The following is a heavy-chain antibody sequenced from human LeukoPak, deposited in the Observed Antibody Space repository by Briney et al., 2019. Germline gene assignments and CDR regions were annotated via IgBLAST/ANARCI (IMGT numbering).Heavy chain of an antibody. CDR3: ARTYDFGRGPPGDAFDN. D-gene: IGHD3-3*01. J-gene: IGHJ3*02. CDR1: GFTFTISG. CDR2: IDARSGIT. Sequence: GGSLRLSCAASGFTFTISGLNWVRQAPGKGPEWVSYIDARSGITYYADSVQGRFTISGDNAKESVFLQMNSLRADDTAVYYCARTYDFGRGPPGDAFDNWGPGTSVIVSS. V-gene: IGHV3-48*01.